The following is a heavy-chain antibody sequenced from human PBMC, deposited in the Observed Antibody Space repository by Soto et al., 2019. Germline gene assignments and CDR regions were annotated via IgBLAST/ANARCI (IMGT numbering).Heavy chain of an antibody. Sequence: ESGGGVVQPGRSLRLSCAASGFTFSSYGMHWVRQAPGKGLEWVAVIWFDGSNKFYADSVKGRFTISRDNSKNTVSLQMNSLRDEDSAAYYCATTGTYWGQGTLVTVSS. CDR1: GFTFSSYG. CDR3: ATTGTY. J-gene: IGHJ4*02. V-gene: IGHV3-33*01. CDR2: IWFDGSNK.